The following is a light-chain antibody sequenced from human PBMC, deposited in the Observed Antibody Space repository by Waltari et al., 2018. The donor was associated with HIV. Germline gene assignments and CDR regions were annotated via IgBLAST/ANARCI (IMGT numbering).Light chain of an antibody. V-gene: IGLV1-44*01. CDR1: SSDIGTNT. CDR2: NTN. Sequence: QSVLTQPPSASGTPGQRVTIPCPGSSSDIGTNTVNWYHPLPGTAPKLLICNTNQRPSVVPDRFSGSQSGTSASLAISGLQSEDEADYYCAAWDDGLIGYVLGTGTKVTVL. J-gene: IGLJ1*01. CDR3: AAWDDGLIGYV.